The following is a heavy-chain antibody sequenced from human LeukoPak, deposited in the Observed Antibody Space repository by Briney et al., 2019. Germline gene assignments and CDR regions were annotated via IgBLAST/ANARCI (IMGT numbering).Heavy chain of an antibody. CDR1: GGTFSSYA. CDR2: IIPIFGTA. CDR3: ARARLIQWDYYYYMDV. Sequence: SVKVSCKASGGTFSSYAISWVRQAPGQGPEWMGGIIPIFGTANYAQKFQGRVTITTDESTSTAYMELSSLRSEDTAVYYCARARLIQWDYYYYMDVWGKGTTVTVSS. D-gene: IGHD1-26*01. V-gene: IGHV1-69*05. J-gene: IGHJ6*03.